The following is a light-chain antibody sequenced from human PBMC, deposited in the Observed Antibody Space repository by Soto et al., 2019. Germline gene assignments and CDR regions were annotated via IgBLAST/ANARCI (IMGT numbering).Light chain of an antibody. Sequence: EIVLTQSPGTLSLSPGERATLSCRASQSVSSSYLAWYQQKPGQAPRLLIYGASSRATGIPDRFSGSGSGTYFTLTISRLVPEHFAVYFCQEYGSSRTFGQGTKVEI. CDR2: GAS. J-gene: IGKJ1*01. V-gene: IGKV3-20*01. CDR1: QSVSSSY. CDR3: QEYGSSRT.